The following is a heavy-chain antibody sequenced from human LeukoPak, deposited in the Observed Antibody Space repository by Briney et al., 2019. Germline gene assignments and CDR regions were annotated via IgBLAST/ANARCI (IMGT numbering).Heavy chain of an antibody. Sequence: GGSLRLSCAVSGFTFSNYAVSWVRQAPGKGLEWVSAISDRGGRTYYADSVKGRFTISRDNSKNTLCLQMNSLRAEDTAVYYCVRGSSGYLDYWGQGTLVTVSS. CDR2: ISDRGGRT. J-gene: IGHJ4*02. V-gene: IGHV3-23*01. CDR3: VRGSSGYLDY. D-gene: IGHD3-22*01. CDR1: GFTFSNYA.